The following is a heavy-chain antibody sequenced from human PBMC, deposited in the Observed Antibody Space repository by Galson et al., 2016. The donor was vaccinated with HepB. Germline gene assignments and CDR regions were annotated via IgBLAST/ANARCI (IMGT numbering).Heavy chain of an antibody. D-gene: IGHD1-26*01. CDR1: GFTFSTYG. CDR3: ARDSGKYGIDV. Sequence: SLRLSCAVSGFTFSTYGMHWVRQAPGKGLEWVAVIWYDGSRKYYGDSVKGRFTISRDGSKDMLYLQMSSLRADDTAVYYCARDSGKYGIDVWGQGTTVTVSS. V-gene: IGHV3-33*01. CDR2: IWYDGSRK. J-gene: IGHJ6*02.